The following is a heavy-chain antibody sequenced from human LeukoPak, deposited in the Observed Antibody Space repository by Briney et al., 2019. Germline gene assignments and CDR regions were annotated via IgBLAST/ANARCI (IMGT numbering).Heavy chain of an antibody. CDR3: ARATFGDDPFDY. CDR1: GFTVSSNY. V-gene: IGHV3-53*05. Sequence: GGSLRLSCAASGFTVSSNYMSWVRQAPGKGLEWVSVIYSGGSTYYADSVKGRFTISRDNSKNTLYLQMNSLRAEDTAVYYCARATFGDDPFDYWGQGTLVTVSS. J-gene: IGHJ4*02. CDR2: IYSGGST. D-gene: IGHD3-10*01.